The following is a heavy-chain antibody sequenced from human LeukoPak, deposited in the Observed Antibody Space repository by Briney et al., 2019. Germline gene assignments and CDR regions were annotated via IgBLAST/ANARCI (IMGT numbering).Heavy chain of an antibody. Sequence: PSETLSLTCTLSGGSIRNYSYYWAWIRQPPGKGLEWIGSIYYSGNTFYNPSLKSRVTISVDTSKNQFSLKLSSVTAADTAVYYCARSHYYDSSGYYYWGQGTLVTVSS. V-gene: IGHV4-39*07. CDR3: ARSHYYDSSGYYY. CDR2: IYYSGNT. D-gene: IGHD3-22*01. J-gene: IGHJ4*02. CDR1: GGSIRNYSYY.